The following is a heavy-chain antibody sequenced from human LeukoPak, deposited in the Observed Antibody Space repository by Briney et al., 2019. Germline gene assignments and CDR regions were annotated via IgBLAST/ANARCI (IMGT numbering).Heavy chain of an antibody. CDR3: ARDQGGSYLFDP. D-gene: IGHD1-26*01. V-gene: IGHV4-31*03. CDR1: GGSISSGGYY. J-gene: IGHJ5*02. CDR2: IYYSGST. Sequence: SETLSLTCTVSGGSISSGGYYWSWIRQHPGKGLEWIGYIYYSGSTYYNPSLKSRVTISVDTSKNQFSLKLSSVTAADTAVYYCARDQGGSYLFDPWGQGTLVTVSS.